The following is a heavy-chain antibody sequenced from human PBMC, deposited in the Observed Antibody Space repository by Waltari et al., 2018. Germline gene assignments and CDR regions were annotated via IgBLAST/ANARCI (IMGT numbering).Heavy chain of an antibody. CDR3: ANRRLSSGWYYFDY. V-gene: IGHV3-23*03. J-gene: IGHJ4*02. D-gene: IGHD6-19*01. CDR1: GFTFSSYA. Sequence: EVQLLESGGGLVQPGGSLRLSCAASGFTFSSYAMSWVRQAPGKGLEWVSVLYSGGSTYYADSVKGRFTISRDNSKNTLYLQMNSLRAEDTAVYYCANRRLSSGWYYFDYWGQGTLVTVSS. CDR2: LYSGGST.